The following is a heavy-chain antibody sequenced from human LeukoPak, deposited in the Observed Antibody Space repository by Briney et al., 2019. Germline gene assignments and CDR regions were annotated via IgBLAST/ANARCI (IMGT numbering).Heavy chain of an antibody. Sequence: GGSLRLSCAASGFTFSSYATSWVRQAPGKGLEWVANIKQDGSEKYYVDSVKGRFTISRDNAKNSLYLQMNSLRAEDTAVYYCAREIHYWGQGTLVTVSS. CDR2: IKQDGSEK. CDR3: AREIHY. CDR1: GFTFSSYA. V-gene: IGHV3-7*01. J-gene: IGHJ4*02.